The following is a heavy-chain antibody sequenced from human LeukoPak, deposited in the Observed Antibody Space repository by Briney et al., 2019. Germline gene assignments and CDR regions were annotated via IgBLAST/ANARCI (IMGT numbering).Heavy chain of an antibody. CDR2: IYYSGST. CDR1: GGSFSGYY. V-gene: IGHV4-30-4*08. D-gene: IGHD3-22*01. J-gene: IGHJ4*02. Sequence: SETLSLTCAVYGGSFSGYYWSWIRQPPGKGLEWIGYIYYSGSTYYNPSLKSRVTISVDTSKNQFSLKLSSVTAADTAVYYCARGGLSYYYDSSGYTDRGVILPFDYWGQGTLVTVSS. CDR3: ARGGLSYYYDSSGYTDRGVILPFDY.